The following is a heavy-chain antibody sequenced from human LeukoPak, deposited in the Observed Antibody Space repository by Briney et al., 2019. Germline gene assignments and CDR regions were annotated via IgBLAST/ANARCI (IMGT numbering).Heavy chain of an antibody. J-gene: IGHJ4*02. Sequence: AETLSLTCTVSGVSISSYYWSWLRQPPGKGGEWLGYIYYSGSTNYNPSLKSRVTISVDTSKNQFSLKLSSVTAADTAVYYCARGVAVAGTFDYWGQGTLVTVSS. CDR1: GVSISSYY. V-gene: IGHV4-59*01. CDR3: ARGVAVAGTFDY. D-gene: IGHD6-19*01. CDR2: IYYSGST.